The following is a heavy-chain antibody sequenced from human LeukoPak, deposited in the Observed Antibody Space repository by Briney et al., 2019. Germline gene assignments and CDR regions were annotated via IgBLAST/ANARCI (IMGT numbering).Heavy chain of an antibody. Sequence: SETLSHTCTVSGGSISSSNYYWGWTRQPPGKGLEWIGSIYYSGSTYYKSSLKSRITISVDTSKNQFSLKLSSVTAADTAVYYCARNVTGGSSGYWRFDYWGQGTLVTVSS. V-gene: IGHV4-39*01. D-gene: IGHD3-22*01. CDR3: ARNVTGGSSGYWRFDY. J-gene: IGHJ4*02. CDR1: GGSISSSNYY. CDR2: IYYSGST.